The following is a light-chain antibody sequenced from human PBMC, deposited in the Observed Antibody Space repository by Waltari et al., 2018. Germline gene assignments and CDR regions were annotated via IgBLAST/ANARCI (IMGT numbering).Light chain of an antibody. CDR2: VNSDGSH. CDR3: QTGGHGTWV. Sequence: QLVLTQSPSASASLGASVKLTCNLSSGHSSNVIAWLQQQPEKGPRYLMKVNSDGSHCKGDEIPDRFSGSSSGAERYLTISSLQSEDESDYYFQTGGHGTWVFGGGTKLTVL. CDR1: SGHSSNV. V-gene: IGLV4-69*01. J-gene: IGLJ3*02.